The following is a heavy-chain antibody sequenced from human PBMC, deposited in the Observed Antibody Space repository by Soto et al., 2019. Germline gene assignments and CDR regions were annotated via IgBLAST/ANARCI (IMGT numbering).Heavy chain of an antibody. CDR1: GFMFSAYA. V-gene: IGHV3-30*04. CDR2: ISYDGTNK. D-gene: IGHD6-19*01. Sequence: PGGSLRLSCAASGFMFSAYAMLWVRQAPGKGLEWVAAISYDGTNKYYADSIKSRFTISRDNSANTLFLQVNSLRREDTAMYYCARDPSPYTSGWYGIDFWGHGTLVTVSS. CDR3: ARDPSPYTSGWYGIDF. J-gene: IGHJ4*01.